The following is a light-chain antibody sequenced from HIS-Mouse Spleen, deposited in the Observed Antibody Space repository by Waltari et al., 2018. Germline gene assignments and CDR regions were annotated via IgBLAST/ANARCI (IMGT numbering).Light chain of an antibody. J-gene: IGLJ2*01. CDR3: YSTDSSGNHRV. CDR2: EDR. CDR1: ALPKKY. Sequence: SYELTQPPSVSVSPGQTARITCSGDALPKKYAYWYQQKSGQAPVLVIYEDRKRPSGIPERFPGSSSGTMATLTISGAQVEDEADYYCYSTDSSGNHRVFGGGTKLTVL. V-gene: IGLV3-10*01.